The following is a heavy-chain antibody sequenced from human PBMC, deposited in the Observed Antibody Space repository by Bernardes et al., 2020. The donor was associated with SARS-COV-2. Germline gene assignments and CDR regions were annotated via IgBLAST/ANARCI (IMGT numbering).Heavy chain of an antibody. CDR3: AHVRYYYDSSGYYYIPFDI. CDR2: IYWNDDK. J-gene: IGHJ3*02. V-gene: IGHV2-5*01. D-gene: IGHD3-22*01. Sequence: PTLVKPTQTLTLTCTFSGFSLSTSGVGVGWIRQPPGKALEWLALIYWNDDKRYSPSLKSRLTITKDTSKNQVVLTMTNMDPVDTATYYCAHVRYYYDSSGYYYIPFDIWGQGTMVTVSS. CDR1: GFSLSTSGVG.